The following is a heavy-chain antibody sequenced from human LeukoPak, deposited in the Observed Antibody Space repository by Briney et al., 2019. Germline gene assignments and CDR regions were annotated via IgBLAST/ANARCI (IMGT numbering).Heavy chain of an antibody. CDR3: ASRDCSSFKCFSFDY. J-gene: IGHJ4*02. D-gene: IGHD2-2*01. Sequence: GGSLRLSCAASGFSFSDFYIHWVRQASGEGLEWVGRIKTRTESNEIAYAASVKGRFTISRDDSKNTAYLQMDSLKAEDTAVYYCASRDCSSFKCFSFDYWGQGVLVTVSS. V-gene: IGHV3-73*01. CDR2: IKTRTESNEI. CDR1: GFSFSDFY.